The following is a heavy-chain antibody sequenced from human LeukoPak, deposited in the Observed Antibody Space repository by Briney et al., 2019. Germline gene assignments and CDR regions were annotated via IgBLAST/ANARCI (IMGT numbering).Heavy chain of an antibody. CDR2: IIPIFGTA. J-gene: IGHJ4*02. Sequence: SVRVSCKASGGTFSSYAISWVRQAPGQGLEWMGGIIPIFGTANYAQKFQGRVTITADESTSTAYMELSSLRSEDTAVYYCARDMGSSRWYGYWGQGTLVTVSS. D-gene: IGHD6-13*01. V-gene: IGHV1-69*13. CDR1: GGTFSSYA. CDR3: ARDMGSSRWYGY.